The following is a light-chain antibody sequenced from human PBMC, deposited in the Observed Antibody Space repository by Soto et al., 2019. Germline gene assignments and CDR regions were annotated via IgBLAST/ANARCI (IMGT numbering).Light chain of an antibody. CDR2: DVS. Sequence: QSALTQPRSVSGSPGQSVPLSCTGTSSDVGGYNYVSWYQQHPGKAPKLMIYDVSKRRSGVPDRFSGSKSGDTASLTISGLQADDEADYYCCSCAGDYPFYVFGTGT. CDR3: CSCAGDYPFYV. J-gene: IGLJ1*01. V-gene: IGLV2-11*01. CDR1: SSDVGGYNY.